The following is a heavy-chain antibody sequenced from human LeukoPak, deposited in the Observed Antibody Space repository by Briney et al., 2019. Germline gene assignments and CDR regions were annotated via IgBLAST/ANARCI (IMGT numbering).Heavy chain of an antibody. D-gene: IGHD3-3*01. CDR1: GYSFTSYW. CDR2: IYPGDSDT. CDR3: ARSERITIFGVVPDRGGGDWFDP. J-gene: IGHJ5*02. V-gene: IGHV5-51*01. Sequence: GESLKISCKGSGYSFTSYWIGWVRQMPGKGLEWMGIIYPGDSDTRYGPSFQGQVTISADKSISTAYLQWSSLKASDTAMYYCARSERITIFGVVPDRGGGDWFDPWGQGTLVTVSS.